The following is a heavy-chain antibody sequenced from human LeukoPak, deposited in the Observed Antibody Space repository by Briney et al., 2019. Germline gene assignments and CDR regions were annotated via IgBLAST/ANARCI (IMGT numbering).Heavy chain of an antibody. V-gene: IGHV3-74*01. CDR3: ARVGSRYNWFDP. Sequence: GGSLRLSCAASGFTFSNYWMHWVRQAPGKGLVWVSRINSDGSSTSYADSVKGLFTISRDNAKNTLYLQMNSLRAEDTAVYYCARVGSRYNWFDPWGQGTLVTVSS. CDR1: GFTFSNYW. J-gene: IGHJ5*02. CDR2: INSDGSST.